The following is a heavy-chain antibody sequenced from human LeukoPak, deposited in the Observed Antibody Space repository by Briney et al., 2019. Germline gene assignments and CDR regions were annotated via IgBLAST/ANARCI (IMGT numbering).Heavy chain of an antibody. V-gene: IGHV3-23*01. CDR3: ARRYGGWGAFDI. Sequence: GGSLRLSCAASEFTYTAYAMSWVRQAPGKGLEWVSTISGDGRSTFYADSVKGRFTISRDDSKTTLFLQMNSLRAEDTAIYYCARRYGGWGAFDIWGQGTVVTVSS. D-gene: IGHD4-23*01. CDR1: EFTYTAYA. J-gene: IGHJ3*02. CDR2: ISGDGRST.